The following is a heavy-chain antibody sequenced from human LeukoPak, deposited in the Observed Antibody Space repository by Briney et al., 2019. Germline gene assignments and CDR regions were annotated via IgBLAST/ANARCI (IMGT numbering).Heavy chain of an antibody. J-gene: IGHJ4*01. Sequence: PGGSLRLSCAASGFTFSSYWMHWVRRAPGKGLVWVSRINSDGSSTSYADSVKGRFTISRDNAKNSLYLQMNSLRVDDTALYFCARAGFYSGWYVVDFWGHGTLVTVSS. CDR2: INSDGSST. V-gene: IGHV3-74*01. CDR3: ARAGFYSGWYVVDF. D-gene: IGHD6-19*01. CDR1: GFTFSSYW.